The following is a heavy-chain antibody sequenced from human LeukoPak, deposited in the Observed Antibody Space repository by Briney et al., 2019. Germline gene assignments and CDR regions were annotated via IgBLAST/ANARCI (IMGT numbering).Heavy chain of an antibody. CDR3: ARDRGAYYYDSSGYYQRGHLFGY. Sequence: SETLSLTCTVSGGSISSYYWSWIRQPPGKGLEWIGYIYYSGSTNYNPSLKSRVTISVDTSKNQFSLKLSSVTAADTAVYYCARDRGAYYYDSSGYYQRGHLFGYWGQGTLVTVSS. D-gene: IGHD3-22*01. J-gene: IGHJ4*02. V-gene: IGHV4-59*01. CDR2: IYYSGST. CDR1: GGSISSYY.